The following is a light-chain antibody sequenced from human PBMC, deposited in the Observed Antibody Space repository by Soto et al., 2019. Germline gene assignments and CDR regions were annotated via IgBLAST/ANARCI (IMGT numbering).Light chain of an antibody. CDR3: SSYTYTSTRV. CDR2: EVS. V-gene: IGLV2-14*01. Sequence: QSVLTQPASVSGSPGQSITISCTGTNSDVGAYNYVSWYQHHPGEAPQLMIYEVSNRPSGVSNRFSGSKSGNTASLTISGLQAEDEADYYCSSYTYTSTRVFGGGTQLTVL. CDR1: NSDVGAYNY. J-gene: IGLJ2*01.